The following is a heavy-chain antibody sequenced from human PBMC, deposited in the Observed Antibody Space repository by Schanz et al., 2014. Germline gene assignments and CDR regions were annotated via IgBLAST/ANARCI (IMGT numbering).Heavy chain of an antibody. Sequence: EVQLVESGGGLVQPGGSLRLSCAASGFTFSTSTMHWVRQAPGKGLVWVARINSVGSNTDYADSVTGRFTVSRDNSKNTLYLQLNSLRAEDTAVYYCARDFHGYGPHLDYWGQGSLVTVSS. D-gene: IGHD5-12*01. CDR2: INSVGSNT. CDR1: GFTFSTST. CDR3: ARDFHGYGPHLDY. V-gene: IGHV3-74*01. J-gene: IGHJ4*02.